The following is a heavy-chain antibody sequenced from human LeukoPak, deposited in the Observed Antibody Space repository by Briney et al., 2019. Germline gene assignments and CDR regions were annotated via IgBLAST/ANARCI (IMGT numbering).Heavy chain of an antibody. V-gene: IGHV1-2*02. CDR3: AKDSSQQIALAGTAFDY. D-gene: IGHD6-19*01. Sequence: ASVKVSCKASGYTITAYYMTWVRQAPGQGLEWMGWIDPNSGDTSYAQNFQGRVAMTRDTSISTAYMELSRLRSDDTAVYYCAKDSSQQIALAGTAFDYWGQGTLVTVSS. CDR1: GYTITAYY. J-gene: IGHJ4*02. CDR2: IDPNSGDT.